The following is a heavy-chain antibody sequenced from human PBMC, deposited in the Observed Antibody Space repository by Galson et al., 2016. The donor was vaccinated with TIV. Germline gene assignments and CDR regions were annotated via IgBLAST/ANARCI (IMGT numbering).Heavy chain of an antibody. CDR3: ARDRVVDATYYYYYYGVDV. CDR2: ISDGGKT. Sequence: RLSCAASGLSVSINYMTWVRQAPGKGLEWVSLISDGGKTSYSDSVKGRFTISRDNSKNTLYLQMNSLRVDDTGVYYCARDRVVDATYYYYYYGVDVWGQGTAVTVSS. V-gene: IGHV3-66*02. D-gene: IGHD2-15*01. J-gene: IGHJ6*02. CDR1: GLSVSINY.